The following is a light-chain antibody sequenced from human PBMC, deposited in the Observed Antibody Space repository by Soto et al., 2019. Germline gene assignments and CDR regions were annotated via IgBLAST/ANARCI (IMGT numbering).Light chain of an antibody. J-gene: IGKJ4*01. V-gene: IGKV1-9*01. CDR2: AAS. CDR3: QQLNSYPLT. CDR1: QGIRSY. Sequence: DIQLTQSPSFLSASVGDRVTITCRASQGIRSYLAWYQQKPGKAPTLLIYAASTLQSGVPSRFSGSGSGTEFTLTISSLQPEDFATYYCQQLNSYPLTVGGGTKVEIK.